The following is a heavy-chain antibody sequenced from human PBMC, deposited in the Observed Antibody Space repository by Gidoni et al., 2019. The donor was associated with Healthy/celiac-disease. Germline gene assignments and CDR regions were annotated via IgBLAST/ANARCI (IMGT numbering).Heavy chain of an antibody. V-gene: IGHV3-21*01. Sequence: EVQLVESGGGLVKPGGSLRLSCAASGFTFSSYSMNWVRQAPGKGLEWVSSISSSSSYIYYADSVKGRFTISRDNAKNSLYLQMNSLRAEDTAVYYCARVLGYSYGIDYWGQGTLVTVSS. CDR3: ARVLGYSYGIDY. CDR2: ISSSSSYI. D-gene: IGHD5-18*01. CDR1: GFTFSSYS. J-gene: IGHJ4*02.